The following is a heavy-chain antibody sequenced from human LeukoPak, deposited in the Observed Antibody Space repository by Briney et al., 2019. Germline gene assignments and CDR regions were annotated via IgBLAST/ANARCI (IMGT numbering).Heavy chain of an antibody. CDR3: ARGPARYYDSSGYYYDGAFDI. V-gene: IGHV4-34*01. CDR1: GGSFSGYY. D-gene: IGHD3-22*01. CDR2: INHSGST. Sequence: SETLSLTCAVYGGSFSGYYWSWIRQPPGKGLEWIGEINHSGSTNYNPSLKSRVTISVDTSKNQFSLKLSSVTAADTAVYYCARGPARYYDSSGYYYDGAFDIWGQGTMVTVSS. J-gene: IGHJ3*02.